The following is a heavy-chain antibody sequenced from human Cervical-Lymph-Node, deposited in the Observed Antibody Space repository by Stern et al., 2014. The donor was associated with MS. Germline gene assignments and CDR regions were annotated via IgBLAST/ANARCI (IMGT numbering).Heavy chain of an antibody. V-gene: IGHV3-9*01. D-gene: IGHD6-19*01. CDR3: VKDKGSSGWYSFDY. Sequence: DVQLVESGGDLVEPGRSLRLSCAASGFKFDDYAMHWVRQVPGRGLEWGSGINWSSGIKDFAHSVKGRFTISRDNAKNSLYLQMNSLRAEDTALYYCVKDKGSSGWYSFDYWGQGTLVTVFS. CDR1: GFKFDDYA. J-gene: IGHJ4*02. CDR2: INWSSGIK.